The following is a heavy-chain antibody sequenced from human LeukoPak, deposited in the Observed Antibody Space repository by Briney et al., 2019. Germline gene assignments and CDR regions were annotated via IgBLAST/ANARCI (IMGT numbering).Heavy chain of an antibody. CDR1: GFTFSSYW. J-gene: IGHJ4*02. CDR2: IKQDGSEK. Sequence: GGSLRLSCAASGFTFSSYWMSWVRQAPGKGLEWVANIKQDGSEKYYVDSVKGRFTISRDNAKNSLYLQMNSLRAEDTAVYCCARDAITMIVVAYDYWGQGTLVTVSS. V-gene: IGHV3-7*01. D-gene: IGHD3-22*01. CDR3: ARDAITMIVVAYDY.